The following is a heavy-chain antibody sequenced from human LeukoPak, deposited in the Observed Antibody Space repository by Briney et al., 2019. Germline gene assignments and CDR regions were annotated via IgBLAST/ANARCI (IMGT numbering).Heavy chain of an antibody. CDR2: INYSGNT. CDR3: AREGRQDYVYFDC. J-gene: IGHJ4*02. CDR1: GDSISSYY. Sequence: TSETLSLTCTVSGDSISSYYWRWLRQPPGKGLEWVGYINYSGNTNYNPSLKSRVTISVDTSKNQFSLRLTSVTAADTAVYYCAREGRQDYVYFDCWGQGTLVTVSS. V-gene: IGHV4-59*01. D-gene: IGHD4-17*01.